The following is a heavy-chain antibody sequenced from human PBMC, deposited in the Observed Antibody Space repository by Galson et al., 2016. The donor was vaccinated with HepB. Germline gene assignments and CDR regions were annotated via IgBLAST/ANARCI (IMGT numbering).Heavy chain of an antibody. CDR3: AKEGRQYGDYDFDH. CDR1: GLTFSSYG. D-gene: IGHD4-17*01. Sequence: SLRLSCAASGLTFSSYGMHWVRQAPGKGLEWVAVIWYDGSHQYYGDSVKGRFTISRDNSKNTLYLQMNSLRAEDTAVYYCAKEGRQYGDYDFDHWGQGTLVAVSS. V-gene: IGHV3-33*06. J-gene: IGHJ4*02. CDR2: IWYDGSHQ.